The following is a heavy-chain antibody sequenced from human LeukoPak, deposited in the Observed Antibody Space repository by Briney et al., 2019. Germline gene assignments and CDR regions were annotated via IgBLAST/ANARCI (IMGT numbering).Heavy chain of an antibody. V-gene: IGHV3-21*01. D-gene: IGHD7-27*01. CDR1: GFTFSSYW. CDR3: ARSHWDFDY. J-gene: IGHJ4*02. Sequence: PGGSLRLSCAASGFTFSSYWMHWVRQAPGKGLEWVSSISSSSSYIYYADSVKGRFTISRDNAKNSLYLQMNSLRAEDTAVYYCARSHWDFDYWGQGTLVTVSS. CDR2: ISSSSSYI.